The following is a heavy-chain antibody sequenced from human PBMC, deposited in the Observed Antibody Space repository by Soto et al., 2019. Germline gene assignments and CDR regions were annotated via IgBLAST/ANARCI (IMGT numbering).Heavy chain of an antibody. CDR1: GFTFSDYY. CDR3: AKDKYDILTGYRYYYYYMDV. V-gene: IGHV3-11*01. J-gene: IGHJ6*03. CDR2: ISSSGSTI. D-gene: IGHD3-9*01. Sequence: GGSLRLSCAASGFTFSDYYMSWIRQAPGKGLEWVSYISSSGSTIYYADSVKGRFTISRDNAKNTLYLQMNSLRAEDTAVYYCAKDKYDILTGYRYYYYYMDVWGKGTTVTVSS.